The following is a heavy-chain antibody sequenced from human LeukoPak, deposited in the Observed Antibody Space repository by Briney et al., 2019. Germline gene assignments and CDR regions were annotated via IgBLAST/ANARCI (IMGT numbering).Heavy chain of an antibody. Sequence: ASVKVSCKTSGYTLTRYGISWVRQAPGQGLEWMGWISPYNGNTNYAQKFQGRVTMTTDTSTSTAYMEVRSLRSDDTAVYYCARERESAVYLETCDYWGQGTLVTVSS. CDR3: ARERESAVYLETCDY. CDR1: GYTLTRYG. J-gene: IGHJ4*02. V-gene: IGHV1-18*01. CDR2: ISPYNGNT. D-gene: IGHD1-20*01.